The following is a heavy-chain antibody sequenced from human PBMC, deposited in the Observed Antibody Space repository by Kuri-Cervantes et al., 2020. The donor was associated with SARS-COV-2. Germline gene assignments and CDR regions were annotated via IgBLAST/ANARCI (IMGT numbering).Heavy chain of an antibody. J-gene: IGHJ6*02. Sequence: SCAASGFTFSSYAMHWVRQAPGKGLEWVAVISYDGSNKYYADSVKGRFTISRDNSKNTLYLQMNSLRAEDTAVYYCARVWRGELYYYYGMDVWGQGTTVTVSS. CDR2: ISYDGSNK. D-gene: IGHD3-3*01. CDR1: GFTFSSYA. CDR3: ARVWRGELYYYYGMDV. V-gene: IGHV3-30-3*01.